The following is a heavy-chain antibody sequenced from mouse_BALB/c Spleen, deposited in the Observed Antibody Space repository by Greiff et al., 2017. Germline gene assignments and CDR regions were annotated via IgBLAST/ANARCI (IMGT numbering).Heavy chain of an antibody. V-gene: IGHV1S81*02. CDR1: GYTFTSYY. Sequence: QVQLQQSGAELVKPGASVKLSCKASGYTFTSYYMYWVKQRPGQGLEWIGEINPSNGGTNFNEKFKSKATLTVDKSSSTAYMQLSSLTSEDSAVYYCTRHYRYESSYWYFDGWGAGTTVTVAS. CDR3: TRHYRYESSYWYFDG. CDR2: INPSNGGT. D-gene: IGHD2-14*01. J-gene: IGHJ1*01.